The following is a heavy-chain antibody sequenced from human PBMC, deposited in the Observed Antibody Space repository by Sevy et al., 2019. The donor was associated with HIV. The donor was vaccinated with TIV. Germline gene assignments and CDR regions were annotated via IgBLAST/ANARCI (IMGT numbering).Heavy chain of an antibody. CDR3: VRDQRFLEWLSTFDY. CDR2: ISAYNGNT. Sequence: ASVKVSCKASGYTFTSYGISWVRQAPGQGLEWMGWISAYNGNTNYAQKLQGRVTMTTDTSTSTAYMELRSLRSDDTAVYYCVRDQRFLEWLSTFDYWGQGTLVTVSS. D-gene: IGHD3-3*01. CDR1: GYTFTSYG. J-gene: IGHJ4*02. V-gene: IGHV1-18*01.